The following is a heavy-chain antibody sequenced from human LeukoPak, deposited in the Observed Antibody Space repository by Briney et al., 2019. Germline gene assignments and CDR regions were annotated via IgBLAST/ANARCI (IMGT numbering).Heavy chain of an antibody. CDR1: GYTFTSYY. D-gene: IGHD6-13*01. CDR3: ARVRIAAAGTRSNWFDP. V-gene: IGHV1-2*02. Sequence: GASVKVSCKASGYTFTSYYMHWVRQAPGQGLEWMGWINPNSGGTNYAQKFQGRVTMTRDTSISTAYMELSRLRSDDTAVYYCARVRIAAAGTRSNWFDPWGQGTLVTVSS. J-gene: IGHJ5*02. CDR2: INPNSGGT.